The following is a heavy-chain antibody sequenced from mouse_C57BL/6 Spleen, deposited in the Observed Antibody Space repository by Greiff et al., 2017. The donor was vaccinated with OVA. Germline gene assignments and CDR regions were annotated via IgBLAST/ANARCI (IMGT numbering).Heavy chain of an antibody. CDR3: ARAVYYRYAMDY. D-gene: IGHD1-1*01. CDR1: GYSFTGYY. CDR2: INPSTGGT. Sequence: VQLKESGPELVKPGASVKISCKASGYSFTGYYMNWVKQSPEKSLEWIGEINPSTGGTTYNQKFKAKATLTVDKSSSTAYMQLKSLTSEDSAVYYCARAVYYRYAMDYWGQGTSVTVSS. V-gene: IGHV1-42*01. J-gene: IGHJ4*01.